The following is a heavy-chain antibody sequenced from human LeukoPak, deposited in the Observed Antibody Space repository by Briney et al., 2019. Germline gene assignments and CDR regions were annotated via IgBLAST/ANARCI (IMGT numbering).Heavy chain of an antibody. CDR1: GFTFSSYW. V-gene: IGHV3-7*01. Sequence: PGGSLRLSCAASGFTFSSYWMSWVRQVRGRGLEGVANIKQDGSEKYYVDSVKGRFTISRDNAKNSLYLQMNSLRAEDTAVYYCARDPYRMLATVTTGVAFDIWGQGTMVTVSS. D-gene: IGHD4-11*01. CDR3: ARDPYRMLATVTTGVAFDI. J-gene: IGHJ3*02. CDR2: IKQDGSEK.